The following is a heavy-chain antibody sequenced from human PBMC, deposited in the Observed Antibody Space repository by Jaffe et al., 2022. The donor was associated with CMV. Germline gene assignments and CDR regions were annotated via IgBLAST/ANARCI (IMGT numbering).Heavy chain of an antibody. CDR2: IYYTGST. V-gene: IGHV4-59*01. CDR1: GGSMSSYY. Sequence: QMQLQESGPGLVKPSETLSLTCTVSGGSMSSYYWTWIRQPPGKGLEWIGYIYYTGSTQYNPSLTSRVSMSVDTSSRQFSLNLSPVTAADTAVYYCARGSRPFLMDVWGQGTAVTVSS. J-gene: IGHJ6*02. CDR3: ARGSRPFLMDV. D-gene: IGHD6-6*01.